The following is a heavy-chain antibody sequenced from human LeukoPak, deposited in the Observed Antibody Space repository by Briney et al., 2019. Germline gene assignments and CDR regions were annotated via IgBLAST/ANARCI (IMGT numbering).Heavy chain of an antibody. CDR2: ISGVGNT. J-gene: IGHJ4*02. CDR1: GFTVSNNG. D-gene: IGHD5-18*01. Sequence: PGGSLGLSCVASGFTVSNNGLSWFRQAPGKRLEWVSDISGVGNTYYAESVKGRFTISRDNSKNMLYLQMNSLRAEDTAIYYCAQISVDTSRNRWADFDSWGQGILVTVSS. CDR3: AQISVDTSRNRWADFDS. V-gene: IGHV3-23*01.